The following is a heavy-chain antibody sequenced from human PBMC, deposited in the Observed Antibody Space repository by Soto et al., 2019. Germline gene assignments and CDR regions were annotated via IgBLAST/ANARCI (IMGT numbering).Heavy chain of an antibody. CDR3: ARATLPAAAGMVEYYYYYGMDV. J-gene: IGHJ6*02. Sequence: ASVKVSCKASGYTFTSYGISWVRQAPGQGLEWMGWISAYNGNTNYAQKLQGRVTMTTDTSTSTAYMELRSLRSDDTAVYYCARATLPAAAGMVEYYYYYGMDVWGQGTTVTVSS. CDR1: GYTFTSYG. CDR2: ISAYNGNT. V-gene: IGHV1-18*01. D-gene: IGHD6-13*01.